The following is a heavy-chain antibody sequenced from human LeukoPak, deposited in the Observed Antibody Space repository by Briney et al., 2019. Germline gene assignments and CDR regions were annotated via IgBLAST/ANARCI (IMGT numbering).Heavy chain of an antibody. CDR2: INHSGST. V-gene: IGHV4-34*01. D-gene: IGHD7-27*01. CDR3: ASSPGPRVYYYYMDV. Sequence: SETLSLTCAVYGVSFSGYYWSWIRQPPGKGLEWIGEINHSGSTNYNPSLKSRVTISVDTSKNQFSLKLSSVTAADTAVYYCASSPGPRVYYYYMDVWGKGTTVTVSS. CDR1: GVSFSGYY. J-gene: IGHJ6*03.